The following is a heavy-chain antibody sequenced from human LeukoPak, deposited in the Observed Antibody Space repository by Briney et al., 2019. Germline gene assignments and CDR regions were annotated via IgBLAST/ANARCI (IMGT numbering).Heavy chain of an antibody. D-gene: IGHD1-26*01. CDR3: ARARGSRGWFDP. CDR1: GYTFTGYY. CDR2: INPNSGGT. V-gene: IGHV1-2*02. J-gene: IGHJ5*02. Sequence: ALVKVSCKASGYTFTGYYMHWVRQAPGQGLEWMGWINPNSGGTNYAQKFQGRVTMTRDTSISTAYMELSRLRSDDTAVYYCARARGSRGWFDPWGQGTLVTVSS.